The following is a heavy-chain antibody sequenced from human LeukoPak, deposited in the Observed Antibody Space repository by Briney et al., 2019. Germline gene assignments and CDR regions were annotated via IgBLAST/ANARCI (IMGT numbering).Heavy chain of an antibody. D-gene: IGHD4-17*01. CDR1: GGSIGSNNW. CDR3: ATSTVTTGDLDY. V-gene: IGHV4-4*02. J-gene: IGHJ4*02. CDR2: ISHSGST. Sequence: PSETLSLTCAVSGGSIGSNNWWTWVRQPPGKGLEWIGEISHSGSTNYNPSLKSRVTISVDKSKNQFSLKLSSVTAADTAVYYCATSTVTTGDLDYWGQGTLVTVPS.